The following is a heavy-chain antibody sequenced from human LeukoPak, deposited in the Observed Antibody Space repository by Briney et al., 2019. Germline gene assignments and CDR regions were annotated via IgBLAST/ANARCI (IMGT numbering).Heavy chain of an antibody. CDR1: GFTFSSYG. CDR3: ARDRDYYGSGSYDY. D-gene: IGHD3-10*01. Sequence: GGSLRLSCAASGFTFSSYGMRWVRQAPGKGLEWVSSITSSSSCIDYADSVKGRFTISRDNAKNSLYLQMNSLRAEDTAVYYCARDRDYYGSGSYDYWGQGTLVTVSS. CDR2: ITSSSSCI. V-gene: IGHV3-21*01. J-gene: IGHJ4*02.